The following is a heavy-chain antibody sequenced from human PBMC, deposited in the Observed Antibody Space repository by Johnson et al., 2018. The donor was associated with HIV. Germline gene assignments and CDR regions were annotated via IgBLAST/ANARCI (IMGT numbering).Heavy chain of an antibody. CDR1: GFTFSSYG. V-gene: IGHV3-33*05. D-gene: IGHD6-13*01. CDR3: ATGASSTWSLGALDI. Sequence: QVQLVESGGGVVQPGRSLRLSCAASGFTFSSYGMHWVRQAPGKGLEWVAIISYDGSNKHYADSVKGRFTISRDNSKNTLYLQMNSLKSEDTAVYYCATGASSTWSLGALDIWGQGTMVTVSS. CDR2: ISYDGSNK. J-gene: IGHJ3*02.